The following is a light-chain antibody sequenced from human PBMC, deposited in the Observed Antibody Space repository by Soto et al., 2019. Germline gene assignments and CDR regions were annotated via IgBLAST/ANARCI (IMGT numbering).Light chain of an antibody. CDR2: EVN. J-gene: IGLJ1*01. V-gene: IGLV2-23*02. CDR3: CSYAGSSTPFV. Sequence: QSVLTQPASVSGSPGQSITISCTGTSGDIGSYNLVSWYQHHPGKAPQLMIYEVNKRPSGVSDRFSGSKSGNTASLTISGLQSEDETDYYCCSYAGSSTPFVFGTGTKVTVL. CDR1: SGDIGSYNL.